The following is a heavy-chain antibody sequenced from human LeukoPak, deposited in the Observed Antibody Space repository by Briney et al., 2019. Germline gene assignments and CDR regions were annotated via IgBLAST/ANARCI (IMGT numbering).Heavy chain of an antibody. CDR1: GGSISSGGYY. J-gene: IGHJ4*02. CDR2: IYYGGSTST. CDR3: ASLAYYGSGY. Sequence: SKTLSLTCTVSGGSISSGGYYWSWIRQHPGKGLECIGYIYYGGSTSTYYNPSLKSRATISVDTSKNQFSLRLNSVTVADTAVYFCASLAYYGSGYWGQGTLVTVSS. V-gene: IGHV4-31*03. D-gene: IGHD3-10*01.